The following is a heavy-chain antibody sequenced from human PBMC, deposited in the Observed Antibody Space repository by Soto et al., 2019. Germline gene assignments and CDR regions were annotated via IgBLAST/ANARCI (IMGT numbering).Heavy chain of an antibody. J-gene: IGHJ4*02. CDR2: ISGGGDTT. V-gene: IGHV3-23*01. CDR1: GFTFSSFG. CDR3: ATKAVSRGYYPFDY. D-gene: IGHD3-22*01. Sequence: GGSLRLSCEASGFTFSSFGMSWVRQAPGKGLEWVSTISGGGDTTYADSVKGRFTISRDNSKNTMYLQMSSLRAEDTAVYYCATKAVSRGYYPFDYWGQGSLVTVSS.